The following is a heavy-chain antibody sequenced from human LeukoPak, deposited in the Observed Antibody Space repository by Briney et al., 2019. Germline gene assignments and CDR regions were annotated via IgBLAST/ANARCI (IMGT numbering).Heavy chain of an antibody. CDR3: ARADYGDYRIDY. V-gene: IGHV4-61*01. CDR1: GGSVSSGSYY. CDR2: IFYTGST. J-gene: IGHJ4*02. D-gene: IGHD4-17*01. Sequence: SETLSPTCTVSGGSVSSGSYYWSWIRQPPGKGLEWIGYIFYTGSTNYNPSLKSRVTISVDTSKNQFSLKLSSVTAADTAVYYCARADYGDYRIDYWGQGTLVTVSS.